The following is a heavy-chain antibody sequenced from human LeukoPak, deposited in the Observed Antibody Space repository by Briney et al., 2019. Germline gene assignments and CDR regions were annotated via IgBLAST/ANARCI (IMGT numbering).Heavy chain of an antibody. CDR2: ISSHSSTI. CDR3: ARGAIAAAGTYYSDY. D-gene: IGHD6-13*01. CDR1: GFTFSSYS. Sequence: GGSLRLSCAASGFTFSSYSMNWVRQAPGKGLEWVSFISSHSSTIYYADSVKGRFTISRDNAKNSLYLQMNSLRDEDTAVYYCARGAIAAAGTYYSDYWGQGTLVTVSS. J-gene: IGHJ4*02. V-gene: IGHV3-48*02.